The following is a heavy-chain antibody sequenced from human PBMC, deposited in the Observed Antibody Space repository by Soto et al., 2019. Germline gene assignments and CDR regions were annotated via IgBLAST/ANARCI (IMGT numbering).Heavy chain of an antibody. J-gene: IGHJ4*02. CDR2: IWYDGSNK. V-gene: IGHV3-33*01. CDR1: GFTFSSYG. Sequence: GSLRLSCAASGFTFSSYGMHWVRQAPGKGLEWVAVIWYDGSNKYYADSVKGRFTISRDNSKNTLYLQMNSLRAEDTAVYYCARGSHTLIAAAGSSDYWGQGTLVTVS. CDR3: ARGSHTLIAAAGSSDY. D-gene: IGHD6-13*01.